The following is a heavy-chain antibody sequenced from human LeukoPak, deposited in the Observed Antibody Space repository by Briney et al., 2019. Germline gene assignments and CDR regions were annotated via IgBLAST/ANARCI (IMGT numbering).Heavy chain of an antibody. CDR3: TRPQQQLVSDAFDI. J-gene: IGHJ3*02. D-gene: IGHD6-13*01. CDR2: IYPGDSDT. CDR1: GYSFTSYW. V-gene: IGHV5-51*01. Sequence: LGESLKISCKGSGYSFTSYWIGWVRQMPGKGLEWMGIIYPGDSDTRYSPSFQGQVTISADKSISTAYLQWSSLKASDTAMYYCTRPQQQLVSDAFDIWGQGTMVTVSS.